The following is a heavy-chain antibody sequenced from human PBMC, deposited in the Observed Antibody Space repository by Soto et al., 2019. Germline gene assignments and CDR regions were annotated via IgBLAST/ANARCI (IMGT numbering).Heavy chain of an antibody. CDR1: GGSISSSNW. D-gene: IGHD2-2*01. CDR3: ATYCSSTSCHATNFDY. V-gene: IGHV4-4*02. J-gene: IGHJ4*02. Sequence: QVQLQESGPGLVKPSGTLSLTCAVSGGSISSSNWWSWVRQPPGKGLEWIGEIYHSGNTNYNPSLKSRVTISVDKSKIQFSLKLSSVTAADTAVYYCATYCSSTSCHATNFDYWGQGTLVTVSS. CDR2: IYHSGNT.